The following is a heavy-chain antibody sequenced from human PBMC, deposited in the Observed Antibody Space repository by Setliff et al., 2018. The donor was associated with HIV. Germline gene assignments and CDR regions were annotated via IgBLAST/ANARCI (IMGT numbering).Heavy chain of an antibody. Sequence: PGGSLRLSCAASGFTFNTYSLNWVRQAPGKGLDWVGRIISKAGGGTTDYAAPVKGRFTISRDDSKNTLYLQMNSLRAEDTAVYYCVRDKWYYSGCPDYWGQGTLVTVSS. CDR2: IISKAGGGTT. V-gene: IGHV3-15*01. CDR3: VRDKWYYSGCPDY. CDR1: GFTFNTYS. D-gene: IGHD5-12*01. J-gene: IGHJ4*02.